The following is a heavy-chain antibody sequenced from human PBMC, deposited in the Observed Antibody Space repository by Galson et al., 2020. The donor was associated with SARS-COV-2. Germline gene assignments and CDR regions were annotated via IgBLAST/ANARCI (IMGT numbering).Heavy chain of an antibody. CDR1: GSTFGDYA. V-gene: IGHV3-49*04. D-gene: IGHD1-26*01. Sequence: GGSLRLPCTVPGSTFGDYARSWVRQPPGKGRGGEGFIRSKAKGGTTEYAASVKGRFTISRDDSKSIAYLQMTSLKTEDTAVYYCTRVSGRQGDAFDIWGQGTMVTVSS. J-gene: IGHJ3*02. CDR3: TRVSGRQGDAFDI. CDR2: IRSKAKGGTT.